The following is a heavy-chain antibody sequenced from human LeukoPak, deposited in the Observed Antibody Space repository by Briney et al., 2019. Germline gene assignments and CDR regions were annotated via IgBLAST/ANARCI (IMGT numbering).Heavy chain of an antibody. CDR2: IKHSGST. CDR1: GGSFSGYY. V-gene: IGHV4-34*01. D-gene: IGHD6-13*01. CDR3: ARGPRAGYSSSCFDY. Sequence: SETLSLTCAVYGGSFSGYYWSWIRQPPGKGLEWIGEIKHSGSTNYNPSLKSRVTISVDTSKNQFSLKLSSVTAADTAVYYCARGPRAGYSSSCFDYWGQGTLVTVSS. J-gene: IGHJ4*02.